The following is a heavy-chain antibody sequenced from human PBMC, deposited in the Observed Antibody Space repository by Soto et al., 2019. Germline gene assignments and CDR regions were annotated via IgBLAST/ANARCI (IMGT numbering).Heavy chain of an antibody. Sequence: EVHLVESGGGLVQPGRSLRLSCAASEFTFEDFAMHWVRQSPGKGLEWVSSIDCDGEKMGYAASVEGRFTISRDNAKNSLYLQMNSLTAADTALYYCASAKTPWNHYCGADGWGQGTTVIVSS. D-gene: IGHD3-10*01. CDR2: IDCDGEKM. CDR3: ASAKTPWNHYCGADG. J-gene: IGHJ6*02. V-gene: IGHV3-9*01. CDR1: EFTFEDFA.